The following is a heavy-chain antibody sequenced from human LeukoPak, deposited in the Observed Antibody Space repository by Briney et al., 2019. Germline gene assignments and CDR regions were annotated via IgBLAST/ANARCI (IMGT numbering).Heavy chain of an antibody. Sequence: PGGSLRLSCAASGFTFSSYAMSWVRQAPGKGLEWVSAISGSGGSTYYADSVKGRFTISRDNSKNTLYLQMNSLRAEDTAVYYCARDPAWGTVTTPPADYWGQGTLVTVSS. V-gene: IGHV3-23*01. CDR3: ARDPAWGTVTTPPADY. CDR1: GFTFSSYA. D-gene: IGHD4-17*01. J-gene: IGHJ4*02. CDR2: ISGSGGST.